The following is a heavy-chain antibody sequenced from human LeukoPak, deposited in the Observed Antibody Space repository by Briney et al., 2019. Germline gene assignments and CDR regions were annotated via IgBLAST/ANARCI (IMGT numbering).Heavy chain of an antibody. J-gene: IGHJ3*02. Sequence: GGSLRLSCAASGFTFSDYYMSWIRQAPGKGLEWVSYISSSSSYTNYADSVKGRFTIPRDNAKNSLYLQMNSLRAEDTAVYYCARGTVVLWFGETDAFDIWGQGTMVTVSS. V-gene: IGHV3-11*06. CDR3: ARGTVVLWFGETDAFDI. D-gene: IGHD3-10*01. CDR2: ISSSSSYT. CDR1: GFTFSDYY.